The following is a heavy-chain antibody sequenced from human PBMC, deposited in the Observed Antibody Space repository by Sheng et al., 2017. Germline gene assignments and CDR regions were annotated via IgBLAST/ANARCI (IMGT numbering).Heavy chain of an antibody. CDR3: ARDLADSGSSNFDY. D-gene: IGHD1-26*01. J-gene: IGHJ4*02. V-gene: IGHV4-38-2*02. CDR2: IYHSGST. Sequence: QVQLQESGPGLVKPSETLSLTCTVSGYSISSGYYWGWIRQPPGKGLEWIGSIYHSGSTYYNPSLKSRVTISVDTSKNQFSLKLSSVTAADTAVYYCARDLADSGSSNFDYWGQGTLVTVSS. CDR1: GYSISSGYY.